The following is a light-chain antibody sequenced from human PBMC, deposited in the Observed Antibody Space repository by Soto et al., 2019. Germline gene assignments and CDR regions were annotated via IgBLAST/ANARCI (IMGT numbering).Light chain of an antibody. J-gene: IGKJ1*01. CDR1: QNISTY. CDR2: AAS. V-gene: IGKV1-39*01. Sequence: DIQMTQSPSSLSASVGDRVTITCRASQNISTYLNWYQQKPGKPPKLLIYAASSLRSGGPSRFSGSGSGADFTLTISSLQAEDFATFYCQQSYRTPTTFGQGTKVDIK. CDR3: QQSYRTPTT.